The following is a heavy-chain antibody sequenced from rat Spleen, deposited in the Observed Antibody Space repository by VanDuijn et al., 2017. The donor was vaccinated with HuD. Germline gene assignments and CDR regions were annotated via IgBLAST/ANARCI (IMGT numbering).Heavy chain of an antibody. CDR1: GFSFSKFG. Sequence: EVQLVESGGGLVQPGRSLKLSCAASGFSFSKFGMAWVRQAPTKGLEWVASISSGGGNTYYRDSVKGRFTISRDHAKSTLYLQMDSLRSEDTATYYCATRKANWFPYWGQGTLVTVSS. J-gene: IGHJ3*01. CDR3: ATRKANWFPY. CDR2: ISSGGGNT. V-gene: IGHV5S13*01.